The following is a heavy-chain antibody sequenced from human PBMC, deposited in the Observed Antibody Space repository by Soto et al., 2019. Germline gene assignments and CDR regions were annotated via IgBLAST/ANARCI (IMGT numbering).Heavy chain of an antibody. CDR3: TRVKQGDSDC. D-gene: IGHD2-21*02. V-gene: IGHV3-7*01. CDR1: GFSFSTYY. J-gene: IGHJ4*02. CDR2: ITTNGSEQ. Sequence: QTGGSLRLSCAASGFSFSTYYMNWFRQAPGKGLEWVAAITTNGSEQFYLESGKGSVTISRARDKNSLYLQMNSLRAEESALDYCTRVKQGDSDCWGQGTPVTVAS.